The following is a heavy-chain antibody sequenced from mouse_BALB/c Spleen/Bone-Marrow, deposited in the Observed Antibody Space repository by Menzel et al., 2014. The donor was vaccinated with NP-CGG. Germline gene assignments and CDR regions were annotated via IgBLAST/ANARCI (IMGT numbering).Heavy chain of an antibody. J-gene: IGHJ4*01. CDR1: GYTFTDHA. CDR3: EREGKGRNAMDY. V-gene: IGHV1S137*01. Sequence: VQLQQSGAKLVRPGVSVKISCKGSGYTFTDHAIHWVKRSHAKSLALIGVISGYYGDAIYNQKFKGKATMTVDKSSSTAYMERDRRTSEDSAREEGEREGKGRNAMDYWGQGTSVTVSS. CDR2: ISGYYGDA.